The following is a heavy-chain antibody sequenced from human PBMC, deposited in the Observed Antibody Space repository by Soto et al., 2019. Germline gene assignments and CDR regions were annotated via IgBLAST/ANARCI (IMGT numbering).Heavy chain of an antibody. Sequence: GGSLRLSCAASGFTVSSNYMSWVRQAPGKGLEWVANINEDGSEKFYVDSVKGRFTISRDNAKNSLYLQMNSLRAEDTAVYYCARDKGYLDYWGQGTLVTVSS. V-gene: IGHV3-7*01. J-gene: IGHJ4*02. CDR3: ARDKGYLDY. D-gene: IGHD2-2*01. CDR1: GFTVSSNY. CDR2: INEDGSEK.